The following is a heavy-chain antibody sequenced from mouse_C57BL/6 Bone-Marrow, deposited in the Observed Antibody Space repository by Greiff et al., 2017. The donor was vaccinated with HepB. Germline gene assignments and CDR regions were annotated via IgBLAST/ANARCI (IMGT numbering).Heavy chain of an antibody. CDR3: TTYGSSYPYFDY. Sequence: EVKVVESGAELVRPGASVKLSCTASGFNIKDDYMHWVKQRPEQGLEWIGWIDPENGDTEYASKFQGKATITADTSSNTAYLQLSSLTSEDTAVYYCTTYGSSYPYFDYWGQGTTLTVSS. CDR2: IDPENGDT. CDR1: GFNIKDDY. V-gene: IGHV14-4*01. D-gene: IGHD1-1*01. J-gene: IGHJ2*01.